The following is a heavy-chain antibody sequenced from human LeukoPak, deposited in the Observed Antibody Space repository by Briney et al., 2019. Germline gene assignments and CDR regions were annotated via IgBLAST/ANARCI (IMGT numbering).Heavy chain of an antibody. J-gene: IGHJ5*02. D-gene: IGHD3-22*01. CDR1: GGSFSGYY. CDR3: ASKRRTYYDSSGYYYPWFDP. Sequence: PSETLSLTCAVYGGSFSGYYWSWIRQPPGKGLEWIGEINHSGSTNYNPSLKSRVTISVDTSKNQFSLKLSSVTAADTAVYYCASKRRTYYDSSGYYYPWFDPWGQGTLVTVSS. CDR2: INHSGST. V-gene: IGHV4-34*01.